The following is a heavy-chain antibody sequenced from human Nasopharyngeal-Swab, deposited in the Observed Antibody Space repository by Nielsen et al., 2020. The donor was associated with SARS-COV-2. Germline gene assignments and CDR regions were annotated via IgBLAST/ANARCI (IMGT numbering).Heavy chain of an antibody. CDR1: GYTFTSYA. CDR2: IVVGSGNT. V-gene: IGHV1-58*02. Sequence: SVKVSCKASGYTFTSYAMNWVRQAPGQRLEWIGWIVVGSGNTNYAQKFQERVTITRDMSTSTAYMELSSLRSEDTAVYYCAAAKAARQGYYYYGMDVWGQGTTVTVSS. CDR3: AAAKAARQGYYYYGMDV. D-gene: IGHD6-6*01. J-gene: IGHJ6*02.